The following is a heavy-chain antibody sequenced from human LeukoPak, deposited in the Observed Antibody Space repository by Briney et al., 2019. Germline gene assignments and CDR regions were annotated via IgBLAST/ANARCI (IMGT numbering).Heavy chain of an antibody. Sequence: GGSLRLSCAASGFTFSDYYMSWIRQAPGKGLEWVSYISSSSSYTNYADSVKGRFTIPRDNAKNSLYLQMNSLRAEDTAVYYCATSSGWYTYYFDYWGQGTLVTVSS. J-gene: IGHJ4*02. V-gene: IGHV3-11*06. CDR2: ISSSSSYT. D-gene: IGHD6-19*01. CDR1: GFTFSDYY. CDR3: ATSSGWYTYYFDY.